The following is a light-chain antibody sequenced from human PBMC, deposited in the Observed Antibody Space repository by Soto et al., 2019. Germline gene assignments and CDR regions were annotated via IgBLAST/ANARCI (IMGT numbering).Light chain of an antibody. CDR3: SSYAGINNLGV. CDR2: EVN. J-gene: IGLJ1*01. V-gene: IGLV2-8*01. Sequence: QSVLTQPPSASGSPGQSVTISCTGTSSDVGGYKYVSWYQQHPGKAPKLMIFEVNKRPSGVPDRFSVSKSGNTASLTVSGLQAEDEADYYCSSYAGINNLGVFGTGTKLTVL. CDR1: SSDVGGYKY.